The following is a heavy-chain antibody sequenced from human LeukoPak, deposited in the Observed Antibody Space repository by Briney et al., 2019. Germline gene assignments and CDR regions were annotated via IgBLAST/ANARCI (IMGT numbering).Heavy chain of an antibody. CDR1: GYTFTSYY. CDR2: INPSGGSI. Sequence: GASVKVSCKASGYTFTSYYMHWVRQAPGQGLEWMGIINPSGGSISYAQKFQGGVTMTRDTSTSTVYMELSSLRSEDTAVYYCARGWGIAAAGPAGRSSWYFDLWGRRTLVTVSS. V-gene: IGHV1-46*01. D-gene: IGHD6-13*01. J-gene: IGHJ2*01. CDR3: ARGWGIAAAGPAGRSSWYFDL.